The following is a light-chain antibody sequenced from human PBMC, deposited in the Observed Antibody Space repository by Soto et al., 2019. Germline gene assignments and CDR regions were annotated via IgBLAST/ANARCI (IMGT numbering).Light chain of an antibody. J-gene: IGKJ2*01. CDR3: LQHTTYPYT. CDR1: QGIRDD. CDR2: TAS. Sequence: AIQMTQSPFSLSASVGDRVTITCRASQGIRDDLSWYQQKAGKAPKLLIFTASKLNSGVPSRFSGSFSGTNFSLTISDLQPEDCATYYCLQHTTYPYTFGQGTKLEV. V-gene: IGKV1-6*01.